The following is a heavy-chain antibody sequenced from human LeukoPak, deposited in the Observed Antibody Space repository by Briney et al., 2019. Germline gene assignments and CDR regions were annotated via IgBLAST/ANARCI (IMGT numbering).Heavy chain of an antibody. D-gene: IGHD6-13*01. CDR3: ARVEYSSSWYFDY. CDR2: INHSGST. CDR1: GGSFSGYY. V-gene: IGHV4-34*01. J-gene: IGHJ4*02. Sequence: SETLSLTCAVYGGSFSGYYWSWIRQPPGKGLEWIGEINHSGSTNYNPSLKSRVTISVDKSKNQFSLKLSSVTAADTAVYYCARVEYSSSWYFDYWGQGTLVTVSS.